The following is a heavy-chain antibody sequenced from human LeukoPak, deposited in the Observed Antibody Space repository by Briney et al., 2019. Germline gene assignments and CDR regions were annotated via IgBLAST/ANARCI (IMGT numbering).Heavy chain of an antibody. CDR1: GFTFSSYW. Sequence: GGSLRLFCAASGFTFSSYWMSWVRQAPGKGLEWVANIKQDGSEKYYVDSVKGRFTISRDNAKNSLYLQMNSLRAEDTAVYYCARAFPRDYGDYGGRLDSSYYYYYGMDVWGQGTTVTVSS. CDR2: IKQDGSEK. D-gene: IGHD4-17*01. V-gene: IGHV3-7*04. J-gene: IGHJ6*02. CDR3: ARAFPRDYGDYGGRLDSSYYYYYGMDV.